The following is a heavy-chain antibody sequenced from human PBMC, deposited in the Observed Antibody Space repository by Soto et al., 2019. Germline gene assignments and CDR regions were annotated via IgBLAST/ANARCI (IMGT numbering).Heavy chain of an antibody. CDR3: ARGAYGILTGYYYYYYYYMDV. CDR1: GYTFTGYY. Sequence: ASVKVSCKASGYTFTGYYMHWVRQAPGQGLEWMGWINPNSGGTNYAQKFQGWVTMTRDTAISTAYMELSRLRSDDTAVYYCARGAYGILTGYYYYYYYYMDVWGKGTTVTVSS. CDR2: INPNSGGT. V-gene: IGHV1-2*04. D-gene: IGHD3-9*01. J-gene: IGHJ6*03.